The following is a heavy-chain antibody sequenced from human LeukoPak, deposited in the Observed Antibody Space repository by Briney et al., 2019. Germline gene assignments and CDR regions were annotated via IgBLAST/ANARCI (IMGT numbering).Heavy chain of an antibody. V-gene: IGHV4-34*01. CDR3: ARLTKNDSGSFRVGKKKRGYIDV. CDR1: GGSFSGYY. CDR2: INHSGST. D-gene: IGHD3-10*01. Sequence: SGTLTLTCAVYGGSFSGYYWSWVRQPPGKGLEWIGEINHSGSTNYNPSLKSRVTITVDTSKNQFSLKLSSVTAADTAVYYCARLTKNDSGSFRVGKKKRGYIDVWGKGTTVTISS. J-gene: IGHJ6*03.